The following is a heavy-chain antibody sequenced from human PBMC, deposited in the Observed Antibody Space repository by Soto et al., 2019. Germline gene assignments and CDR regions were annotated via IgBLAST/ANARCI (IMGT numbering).Heavy chain of an antibody. CDR1: GGSISSDANF. J-gene: IGHJ5*02. CDR3: ARGSFSSSSSWFGP. CDR2: ISYTGRT. D-gene: IGHD6-6*01. V-gene: IGHV4-31*03. Sequence: PSETLSLTCTVSGGSISSDANFWSWIPQLPGRGLEWIGYISYTGRTYYTPSLNSRLTISLDTSKHLFSLRLSAVTAAATAVYFCARGSFSSSSSWFGPWGQGTLGTASS.